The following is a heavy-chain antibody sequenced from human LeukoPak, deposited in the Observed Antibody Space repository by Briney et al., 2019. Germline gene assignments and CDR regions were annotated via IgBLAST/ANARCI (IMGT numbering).Heavy chain of an antibody. J-gene: IGHJ4*02. Sequence: SETLSLTCTVSGGSISSGDYYWSRIRQPPGKGLEWIGYIYYSGSTYYNPSLKSRVTISVDTSKNQFSLKLSSVTAADTAVYYCATGASNWDFDYWGQGTLVTVSS. CDR1: GGSISSGDYY. D-gene: IGHD7-27*01. V-gene: IGHV4-30-4*01. CDR2: IYYSGST. CDR3: ATGASNWDFDY.